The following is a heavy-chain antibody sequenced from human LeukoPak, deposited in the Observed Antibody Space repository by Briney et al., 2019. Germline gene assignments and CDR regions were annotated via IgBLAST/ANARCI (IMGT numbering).Heavy chain of an antibody. D-gene: IGHD2-21*01. CDR3: TVRGGDWNPFDY. Sequence: SVKVSCKASGGTFSSYAISWVRQAPGQGLEWMGGIIPIFGTANYAQKFQGRVTITTDESTSTAYMELSSLRSEDTAVYYCTVRGGDWNPFDYWGQGTLVTVSS. CDR2: IIPIFGTA. J-gene: IGHJ4*02. V-gene: IGHV1-69*05. CDR1: GGTFSSYA.